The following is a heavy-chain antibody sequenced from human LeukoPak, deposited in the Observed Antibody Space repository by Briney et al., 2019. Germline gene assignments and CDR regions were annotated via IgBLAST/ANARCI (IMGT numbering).Heavy chain of an antibody. CDR1: GFTFYDYA. V-gene: IGHV3-9*01. CDR3: AKDFYSSSSFFDY. CDR2: ISWNSGGI. D-gene: IGHD6-6*01. J-gene: IGHJ4*02. Sequence: SGGSLRLSFSASGFTFYDYAMQWVRQAPGKGLEGVSGISWNSGGIGYADSVKGRFTIASDYAKNPLYLQMNRLRAEDTALYYCAKDFYSSSSFFDYWGQGTLVTVSS.